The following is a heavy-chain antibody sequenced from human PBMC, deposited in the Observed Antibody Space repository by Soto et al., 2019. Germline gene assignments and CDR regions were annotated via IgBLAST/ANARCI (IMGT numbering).Heavy chain of an antibody. CDR1: GGSFSGYY. J-gene: IGHJ4*02. CDR3: ARDIITGLFDY. D-gene: IGHD2-8*02. Sequence: QVQLQQWGAGLLKPSETLSLTCAGYGGSFSGYYWTWIRQPPGTGLEWIGEINHSGSTNYNPSLKSRVTISLATSRNQFSLTLTSVTAADTAVYYCARDIITGLFDYWRQGTLVTVSS. CDR2: INHSGST. V-gene: IGHV4-34*01.